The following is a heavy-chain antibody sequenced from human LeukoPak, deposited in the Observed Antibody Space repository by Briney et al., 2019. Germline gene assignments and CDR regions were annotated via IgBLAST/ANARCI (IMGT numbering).Heavy chain of an antibody. V-gene: IGHV3-23*01. CDR2: ISGSGGST. Sequence: PGGSLRLSCAASGFTFSSYGMSWVRQAPGKGLEWVSAISGSGGSTYYADSVKGRFTISRDNSKNTLYLQMNSLRAEDTAVYYCATLWGGLILTGYYNVDYFDYWGQGTLVTVSS. CDR3: ATLWGGLILTGYYNVDYFDY. J-gene: IGHJ4*02. CDR1: GFTFSSYG. D-gene: IGHD3-9*01.